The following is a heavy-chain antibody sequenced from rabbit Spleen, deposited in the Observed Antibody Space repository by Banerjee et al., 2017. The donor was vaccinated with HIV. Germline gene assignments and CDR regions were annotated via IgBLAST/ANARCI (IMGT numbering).Heavy chain of an antibody. V-gene: IGHV1S40*01. D-gene: IGHD1-1*01. J-gene: IGHJ6*01. CDR2: IAGSSSGFT. Sequence: QSLEESGGDLVKPGASLTLTCTASGVSFSSSSYMCWVRQAPGKGLEWISCIAGSSSGFTYSATWAKGRFTISKTSSTTVTLQMTSLTAADTATYFCARDTSSSFSSYGMDLWGPGTLVTVS. CDR3: ARDTSSSFSSYGMDL. CDR1: GVSFSSSSY.